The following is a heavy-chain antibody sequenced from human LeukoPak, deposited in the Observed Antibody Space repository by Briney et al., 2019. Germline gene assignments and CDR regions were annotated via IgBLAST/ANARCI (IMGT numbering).Heavy chain of an antibody. CDR1: GYTFTSYD. V-gene: IGHV1-8*01. D-gene: IGHD2-15*01. CDR3: ARRARTSGLRYCSGGSCYLWFDP. CDR2: MNPNSGNT. J-gene: IGHJ5*02. Sequence: VKVSCKASGYTFTSYDINWGRQATGQGLEWMGWMNPNSGNTGYAQKFQGRVTMTRNTSISTAYMELSSLRSEDTAVYYCARRARTSGLRYCSGGSCYLWFDPWGQGTLVTVSS.